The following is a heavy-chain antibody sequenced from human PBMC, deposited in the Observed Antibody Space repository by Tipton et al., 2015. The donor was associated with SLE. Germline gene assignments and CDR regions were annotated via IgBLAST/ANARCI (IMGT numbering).Heavy chain of an antibody. V-gene: IGHV4-39*07. D-gene: IGHD3-16*02. CDR3: ARDSSKLSQAFDI. CDR1: GGSISSSSYY. J-gene: IGHJ3*02. CDR2: IYYSGST. Sequence: TLSLTCTVSGGSISSSSYYWGWIRQPPGKGLEWIGSIYYSGSTNYNPSLKSRVTISVDTSKNQFSLKLSSVTAADTAVYYCARDSSKLSQAFDIWGQGTKVTVSS.